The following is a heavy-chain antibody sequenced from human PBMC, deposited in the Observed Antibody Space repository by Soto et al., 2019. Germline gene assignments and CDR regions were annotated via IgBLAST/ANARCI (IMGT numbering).Heavy chain of an antibody. CDR2: IIPIIGTA. V-gene: IGHV1-69*01. D-gene: IGHD3-16*02. Sequence: QVQLVQSGAEVKKPGSSVKVSCKASGGTFNNYAISWVRQAPGQGLEWMGGIIPIIGTADYAHKFQGRLAISADETTGTTLMELSSLRSEYTALYYWARGVVNVVATSAFDYWGQGTLVTVSS. CDR3: ARGVVNVVATSAFDY. CDR1: GGTFNNYA. J-gene: IGHJ4*02.